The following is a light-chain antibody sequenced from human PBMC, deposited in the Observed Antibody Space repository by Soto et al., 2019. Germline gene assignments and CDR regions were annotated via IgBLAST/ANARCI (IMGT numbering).Light chain of an antibody. J-gene: IGKJ5*01. Sequence: ELVWMPSPRTMALSPGEVDTGACRTIQNLGTLYLAWFQQKSGQAPRLLIYSASRRATGIPDRFSGAGSGTAFTLTLRSLDSEDFALYYCEQHDILPIRFGQGTRLEIK. CDR1: QNLGTLY. CDR3: EQHDILPIR. V-gene: IGKV3-20*01. CDR2: SAS.